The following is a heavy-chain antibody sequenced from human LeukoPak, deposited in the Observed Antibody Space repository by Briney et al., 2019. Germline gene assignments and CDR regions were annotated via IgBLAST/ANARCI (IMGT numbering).Heavy chain of an antibody. V-gene: IGHV3-7*03. CDR3: AKGNDYDILTGYSEY. CDR1: GFTFRSYW. Sequence: GGSLRLSCAASGFTFRSYWMSWVRQAPGKGLGWVANINQDGTERYFVDSVKGRITVSRDNAKNTLYLQMNSLRAEDTAVYYCAKGNDYDILTGYSEYWGQGTLVTVSS. J-gene: IGHJ4*02. D-gene: IGHD3-9*01. CDR2: INQDGTER.